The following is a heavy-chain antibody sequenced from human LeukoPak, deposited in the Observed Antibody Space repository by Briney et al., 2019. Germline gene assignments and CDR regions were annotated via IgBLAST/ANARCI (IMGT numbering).Heavy chain of an antibody. J-gene: IGHJ6*02. CDR1: GFTFSIYA. CDR2: ISGSGGST. CDR3: AKAYYDFWSGYFYGMDV. Sequence: GGSLRLSCAASGFTFSIYAMSWVRQAPGKGLEWVSAISGSGGSTYYADSVKGRFTISRDNSKNTLYLQMNSLRAEDTAVYYCAKAYYDFWSGYFYGMDVWGQGTTVTVSS. D-gene: IGHD3-3*01. V-gene: IGHV3-23*01.